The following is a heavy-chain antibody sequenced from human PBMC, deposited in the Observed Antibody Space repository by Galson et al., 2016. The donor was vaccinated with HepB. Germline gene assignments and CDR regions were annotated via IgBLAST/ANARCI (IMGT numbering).Heavy chain of an antibody. Sequence: SLRLSCAVSGFTFSDHYMTWIRQAPGKGLEWVSYIRSTGTTIKYAESVKGRFTISRDNAKNSVYLQMNSLRAEDTAVYYCVRGYIDSTDAFDIWGQGTVVTVSS. V-gene: IGHV3-11*01. CDR3: VRGYIDSTDAFDI. J-gene: IGHJ3*02. CDR2: IRSTGTTI. CDR1: GFTFSDHY. D-gene: IGHD5-24*01.